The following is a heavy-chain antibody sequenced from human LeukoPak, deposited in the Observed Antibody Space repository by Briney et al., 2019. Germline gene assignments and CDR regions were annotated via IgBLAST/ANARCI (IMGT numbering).Heavy chain of an antibody. V-gene: IGHV1-18*01. CDR3: ARAIATNWFDP. J-gene: IGHJ5*02. Sequence: ASVKVSCKASGYTFTSYGISWVRQAPGQGLEWMGWISAYNGNTNYAQKLQGRVTMTTDTSTSTAYLELRSLRSDDTAVYCCARAIATNWFDPWGQGTLVTVSS. CDR1: GYTFTSYG. D-gene: IGHD6-13*01. CDR2: ISAYNGNT.